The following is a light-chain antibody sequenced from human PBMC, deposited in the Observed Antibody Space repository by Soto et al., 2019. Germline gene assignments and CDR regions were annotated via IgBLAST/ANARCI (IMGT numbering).Light chain of an antibody. V-gene: IGLV1-44*01. Sequence: QSVLTQPASVSGSPGQSITFSCTGTNRDVGAYNYVSWYQQLPGTAPKLFIYSNNQRPSGVPDRFSGSKSGTSASLAISGLQSEDEADYYCATWDDSLNGWVFGGGTKVTVL. CDR3: ATWDDSLNGWV. J-gene: IGLJ3*02. CDR2: SNN. CDR1: NRDVGAYNY.